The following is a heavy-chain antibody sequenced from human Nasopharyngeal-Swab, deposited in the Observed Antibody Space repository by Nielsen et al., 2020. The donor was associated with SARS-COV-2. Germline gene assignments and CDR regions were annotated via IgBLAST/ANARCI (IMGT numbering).Heavy chain of an antibody. Sequence: SETLSLTCTVSGCSVSSGSYYWSWIRQPPGKGLEWIGYIYYSGSNNYNPSLKSRVTISVATSKNQFTLKLRSVTAADTAVYYCTRVLTRNLVVALVLDAFDIWGQGTMVTVSS. CDR2: IYYSGSN. CDR1: GCSVSSGSYY. J-gene: IGHJ3*02. V-gene: IGHV4-61*01. CDR3: TRVLTRNLVVALVLDAFDI. D-gene: IGHD2-15*01.